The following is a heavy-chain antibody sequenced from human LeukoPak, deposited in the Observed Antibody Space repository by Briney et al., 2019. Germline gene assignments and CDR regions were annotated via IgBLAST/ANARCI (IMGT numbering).Heavy chain of an antibody. CDR3: ARGVETYYYDSSGYYTGSEWFDP. D-gene: IGHD3-22*01. V-gene: IGHV4-59*01. CDR1: GGSISSYY. Sequence: PSETLSLTCTVSGGSISSYYWSWIRQPPGKGLEWIGYIYYSGSTNYNPSLKSRVTISVDTSKNQFSLKLSSVTAADTAVYYCARGVETYYYDSSGYYTGSEWFDPWGQGTLVAVSS. J-gene: IGHJ5*02. CDR2: IYYSGST.